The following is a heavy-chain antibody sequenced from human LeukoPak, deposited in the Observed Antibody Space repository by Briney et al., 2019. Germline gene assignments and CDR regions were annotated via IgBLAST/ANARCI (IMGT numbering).Heavy chain of an antibody. CDR1: GFTFSSYA. V-gene: IGHV3-23*01. CDR2: ITGTGGSI. Sequence: GGSLRLSCAASGFTFSSYAMSWVRQGPGKGLEWVSTITGTGGSIFYADSVKGRFTIPRDNSKNTPFLQVNSLRDEDTAVYYCVKWVPGDYGGQGAVVSVSS. CDR3: VKWVPGDY. D-gene: IGHD1-1*01. J-gene: IGHJ4*02.